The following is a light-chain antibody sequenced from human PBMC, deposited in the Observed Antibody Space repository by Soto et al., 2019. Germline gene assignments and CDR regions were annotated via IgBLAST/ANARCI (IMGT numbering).Light chain of an antibody. J-gene: IGKJ2*01. CDR1: QSLVYSDGNTY. CDR2: KVS. V-gene: IGKV2-30*01. Sequence: DVVMTQSPLSLPVTLGQPASISCGSSQSLVYSDGNTYLFWFQQRPGQSPRRLIYKVSNRDSGVPDRLSGSGSGTDFTLKITRLAPEHVGAYSCMQSAHWPHTFGPGTKVDI. CDR3: MQSAHWPHT.